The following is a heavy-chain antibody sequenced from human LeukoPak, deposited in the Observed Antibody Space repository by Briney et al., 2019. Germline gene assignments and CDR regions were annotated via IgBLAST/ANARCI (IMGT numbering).Heavy chain of an antibody. D-gene: IGHD3-10*01. CDR2: INPSGCST. Sequence: ASVKVSCKASGYTFTSYYMHWVRQAPGQGLEWMGIINPSGCSTSYAQKFQGRVTMTRDTSTSTVYMELSSLRSEDTAVYYCARDTEGVRGVIIPFDYWGQGTLVTVSS. CDR1: GYTFTSYY. V-gene: IGHV1-46*01. CDR3: ARDTEGVRGVIIPFDY. J-gene: IGHJ4*02.